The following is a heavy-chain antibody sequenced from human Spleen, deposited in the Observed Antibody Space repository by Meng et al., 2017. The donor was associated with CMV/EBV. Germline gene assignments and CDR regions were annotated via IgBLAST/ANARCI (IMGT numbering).Heavy chain of an antibody. J-gene: IGHJ6*02. CDR2: MNPSSGNT. CDR3: ATDRPPTFSGSYYHYYYGMDV. V-gene: IGHV1-8*03. D-gene: IGHD1-26*01. Sequence: ASVKVSCKASGYSFTRYDINWVRQATGQGLEWMGWMNPSSGNTGYAERFQGRVTFTRSTSLGTAYMELSSLRSEDTAVYYCATDRPPTFSGSYYHYYYGMDVWGQGTTVTVSS. CDR1: GYSFTRYD.